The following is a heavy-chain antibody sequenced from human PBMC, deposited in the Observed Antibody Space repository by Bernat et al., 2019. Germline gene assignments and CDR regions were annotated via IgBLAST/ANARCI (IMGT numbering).Heavy chain of an antibody. D-gene: IGHD3-22*01. V-gene: IGHV1-2*04. Sequence: QVQLVQSGAEVKKPGASVKVSCKASGYTFTGYYMHWVRQAPGQGLEWMGWINPNSGGTNYVQKFQGWVTMTRDTSISTAYMELSRLRSDDTAVYYCARDGGDSSGYEFDYWGQGTLVTVSS. CDR2: INPNSGGT. CDR1: GYTFTGYY. CDR3: ARDGGDSSGYEFDY. J-gene: IGHJ4*02.